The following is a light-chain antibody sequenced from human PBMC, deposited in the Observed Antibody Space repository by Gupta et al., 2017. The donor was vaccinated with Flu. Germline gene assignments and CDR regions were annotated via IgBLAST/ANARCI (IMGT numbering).Light chain of an antibody. CDR1: NSNIGAGFD. V-gene: IGLV1-40*01. Sequence: VTISCTGSNSNIGAGFDVHWYQQLPRTAPKLRSQGDTSRPSGVPDRFSGSKSGTSDYLAITGLQAEDEADDDGQSYDNSLSSGVFGGGTKLTVL. J-gene: IGLJ3*02. CDR2: GDT. CDR3: QSYDNSLSSGV.